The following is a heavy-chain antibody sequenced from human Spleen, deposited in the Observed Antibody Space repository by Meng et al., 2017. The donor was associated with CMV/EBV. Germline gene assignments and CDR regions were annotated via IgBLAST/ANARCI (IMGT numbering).Heavy chain of an antibody. D-gene: IGHD2-15*01. Sequence: ASVKVSCKASGYTFTSYGISWVRQAPGQGLEWMGWTSAYNGNTNYAQKLQGRVTMTTDTSTSTAYMELRSLRSDDTAVYYCARDRPGYCSGGSCPGDYYYGMDVWGQGTTVTVSS. CDR3: ARDRPGYCSGGSCPGDYYYGMDV. CDR2: TSAYNGNT. V-gene: IGHV1-18*01. J-gene: IGHJ6*02. CDR1: GYTFTSYG.